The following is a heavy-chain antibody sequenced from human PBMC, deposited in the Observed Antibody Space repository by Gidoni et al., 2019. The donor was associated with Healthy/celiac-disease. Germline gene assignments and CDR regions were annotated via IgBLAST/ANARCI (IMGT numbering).Heavy chain of an antibody. D-gene: IGHD6-19*01. J-gene: IGHJ3*02. CDR3: ARDRLSSGWKHAFDI. V-gene: IGHV3-21*01. CDR1: GFTFSSNS. Sequence: EVQLVESGGGLVKPGGSLRLSCASSGFTFSSNSMTWVRQAPGKGLEWVSSISSSSSYIYYADSVKGRFTISRDNAKNSLYLQMNSLRAEDTAVYYCARDRLSSGWKHAFDIWGQGTMVTVSS. CDR2: ISSSSSYI.